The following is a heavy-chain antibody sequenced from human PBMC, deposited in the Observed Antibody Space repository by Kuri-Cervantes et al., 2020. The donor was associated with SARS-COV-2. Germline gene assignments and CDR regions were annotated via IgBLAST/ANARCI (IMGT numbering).Heavy chain of an antibody. CDR2: ISYDGSNK. CDR3: AKDLSGSFAFDY. CDR1: GFTLSSYA. J-gene: IGHJ4*02. Sequence: GGSLRLSCAASGFTLSSYAMHWVRQAPGKGLEWVAVISYDGSNKYYADSVKGRFTISRDNSKNTLYLQMNSLRAEDTAVYYCAKDLSGSFAFDYWGQGTLVTVSS. V-gene: IGHV3-30-3*01. D-gene: IGHD1-26*01.